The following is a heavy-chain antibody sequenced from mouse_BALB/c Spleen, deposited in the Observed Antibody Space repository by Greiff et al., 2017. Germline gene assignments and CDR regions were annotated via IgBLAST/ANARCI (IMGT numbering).Heavy chain of an antibody. CDR1: GFTFSSYA. Sequence: EVNVVESGGGLVKPGGSLKLSCAASGFTFSSYAMSWVRQTPEKRLEWVASISSGGSTYYPDSVKGRFTISRDNARNILYLQMSSLRSEDTAMYYCARELRSFDYWGQGTTLTVSS. D-gene: IGHD1-1*01. V-gene: IGHV5-6-5*01. CDR2: ISSGGST. CDR3: ARELRSFDY. J-gene: IGHJ2*01.